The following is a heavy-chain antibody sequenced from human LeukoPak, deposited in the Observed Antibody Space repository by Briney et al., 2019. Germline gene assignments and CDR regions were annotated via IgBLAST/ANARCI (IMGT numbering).Heavy chain of an antibody. J-gene: IGHJ3*02. CDR2: IIPIFGTA. V-gene: IGHV1-69*13. CDR1: GGTFSSYA. D-gene: IGHD2-2*02. CDR3: AGEVVPAAIHAFDI. Sequence: SVKVSCKASGGTFSSYAISWVRQAPGQGLEWMGGIIPIFGTANYAQKFQGRVTITADESASTAYMELSSLRSEDTAVYYCAGEVVPAAIHAFDIWGQGTMVTVSS.